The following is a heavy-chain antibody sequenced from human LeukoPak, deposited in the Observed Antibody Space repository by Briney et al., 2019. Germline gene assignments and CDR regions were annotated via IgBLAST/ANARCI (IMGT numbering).Heavy chain of an antibody. CDR3: VRDSDNYLFDY. CDR2: ISGDERYT. V-gene: IGHV3-64D*06. D-gene: IGHD4-11*01. J-gene: IGHJ4*02. CDR1: GFTFSSYS. Sequence: GGSLRLSCAASGFTFSSYSMNWVRQTPGKGLEFISTISGDERYTNYADSVKSRFTISRDNSRDTLYLQMSSLRIDDTAVYYCVRDSDNYLFDYWGQGTLVTVAS.